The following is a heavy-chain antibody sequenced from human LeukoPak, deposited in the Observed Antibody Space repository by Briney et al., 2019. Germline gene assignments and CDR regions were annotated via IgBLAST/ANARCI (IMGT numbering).Heavy chain of an antibody. CDR2: ISSDGGST. CDR3: AREQIYYYYMDV. V-gene: IGHV3-64*01. D-gene: IGHD5-12*01. Sequence: GGSLRLSCAASGFTLSTYGMHWIRQAPGKGLEYVSGISSDGGSTYYASSVKGRFIISRDNSKNMLYLQVGSLRAEDMAVYYCAREQIYYYYMDVWGKGTTVTVSS. J-gene: IGHJ6*03. CDR1: GFTLSTYG.